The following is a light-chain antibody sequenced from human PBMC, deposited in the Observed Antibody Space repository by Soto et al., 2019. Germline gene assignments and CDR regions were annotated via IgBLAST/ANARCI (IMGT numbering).Light chain of an antibody. J-gene: IGKJ3*01. CDR1: QSVSSSY. CDR2: GAS. V-gene: IGKV3-20*01. Sequence: EIVLTQSPGTLSLSPGERATLSCRASQSVSSSYLAWYQQKPGQAPRLLIYGASSSATGIPDRFSGSGSGTDFTLTISRLEPEDCAVYYCQQYGSSPLFTFGPGTKVDIK. CDR3: QQYGSSPLFT.